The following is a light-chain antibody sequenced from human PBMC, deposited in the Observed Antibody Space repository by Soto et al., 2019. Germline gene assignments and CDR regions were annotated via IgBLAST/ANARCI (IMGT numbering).Light chain of an antibody. CDR1: QGIASW. CDR2: SAS. J-gene: IGKJ2*01. CDR3: QQAHSFPYT. Sequence: DIPMTQSPSSVSASVGDRVTITCRASQGIASWLAWYQQKPGNAPNLLIYSASGLQGGVPSRFSCSGSGTDFTLTISSLQPEDFATYYCQQAHSFPYTFGQGTKLEIK. V-gene: IGKV1-12*01.